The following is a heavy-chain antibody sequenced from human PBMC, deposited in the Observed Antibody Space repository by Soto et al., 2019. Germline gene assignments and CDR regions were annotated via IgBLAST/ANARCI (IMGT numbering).Heavy chain of an antibody. CDR1: GGSISSYY. V-gene: IGHV4-59*01. CDR2: IYYSGST. Sequence: QVQLQESGPGLVKPSETLSLTCTVSGGSISSYYWSWIRQPPGKGLEWIGYIYYSGSTNYNPSLKSRVTISVDTSKNRFSLKLSSVTAADTAVYYCARVTWWKYYFDYWGQGTLVTVSS. D-gene: IGHD2-15*01. J-gene: IGHJ4*02. CDR3: ARVTWWKYYFDY.